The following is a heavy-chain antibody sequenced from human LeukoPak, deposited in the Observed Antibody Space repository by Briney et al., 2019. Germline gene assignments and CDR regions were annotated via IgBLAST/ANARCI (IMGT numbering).Heavy chain of an antibody. V-gene: IGHV4-34*01. Sequence: SETLSLTCAVYGGSFSGYYWSWIRQPPEKGLEWIGEINHSGSTNYNPSLKSRVTISVDTSKNQFSLKLSSVTAADTAVYYCASAQTPELLWFGESLYYYGMDVWGQGTTVTVSS. CDR1: GGSFSGYY. D-gene: IGHD3-10*01. J-gene: IGHJ6*02. CDR2: INHSGST. CDR3: ASAQTPELLWFGESLYYYGMDV.